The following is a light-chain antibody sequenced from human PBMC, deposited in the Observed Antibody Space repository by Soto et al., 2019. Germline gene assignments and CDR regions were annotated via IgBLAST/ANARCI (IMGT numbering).Light chain of an antibody. CDR1: QSVSSN. CDR3: HQHNNWYT. V-gene: IGKV3-15*01. Sequence: EIVMTQSPATLSVSPGERATLSCRASQSVSSNLAWYQQKPGQAPRLLIYGASTRATGIPARFSGSGSGTDFTLTISSLQDEDFAAYYCHQHNNWYTFGQGTKLEIK. CDR2: GAS. J-gene: IGKJ2*01.